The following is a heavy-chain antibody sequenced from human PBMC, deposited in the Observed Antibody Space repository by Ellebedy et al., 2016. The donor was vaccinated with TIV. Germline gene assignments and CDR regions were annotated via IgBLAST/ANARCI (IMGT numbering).Heavy chain of an antibody. D-gene: IGHD2-2*01. CDR2: ISGSGGST. J-gene: IGHJ6*02. CDR3: AKHRYCSSTSCHEYYYYYGMDV. V-gene: IGHV3-23*01. CDR1: GFTFSSYA. Sequence: GESLKISXAASGFTFSSYAMSWVRQAPGKGLEWVSAISGSGGSTYYADSVKGRFTISRDNSKNTLYLQMNSLRAEDTAVYYCAKHRYCSSTSCHEYYYYYGMDVWGQGTTVTVSS.